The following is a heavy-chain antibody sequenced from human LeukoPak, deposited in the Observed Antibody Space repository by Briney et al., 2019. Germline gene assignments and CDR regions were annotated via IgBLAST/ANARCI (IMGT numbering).Heavy chain of an antibody. V-gene: IGHV4-38-2*02. CDR1: GYSISSGYY. CDR3: ARDLVTG. J-gene: IGHJ4*02. Sequence: SETLSLTCTVSGYSISSGYYWGWIRQPPGKGLEWIGSIYHSGSTYYNPSLKSRVTISVDTSKNQFSLKLSSVTAADTAVYYCARDLVTGWGQGTLVTVSS. D-gene: IGHD4-11*01. CDR2: IYHSGST.